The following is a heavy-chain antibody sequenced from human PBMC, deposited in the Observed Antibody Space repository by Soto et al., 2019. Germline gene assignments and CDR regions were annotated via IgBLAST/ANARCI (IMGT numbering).Heavy chain of an antibody. D-gene: IGHD5-12*01. CDR3: ARQVGYSGYDHSYYYMDV. Sequence: SETLSLTCTVSGGSISSYYWSWIRQPPGKGLEWIGYIYYSGSTNYNPSLKSRVTISVDTSKNQFSLKLSSVTAADTAVYYCARQVGYSGYDHSYYYMDVWGKGTTVTVSS. CDR2: IYYSGST. J-gene: IGHJ6*03. V-gene: IGHV4-59*08. CDR1: GGSISSYY.